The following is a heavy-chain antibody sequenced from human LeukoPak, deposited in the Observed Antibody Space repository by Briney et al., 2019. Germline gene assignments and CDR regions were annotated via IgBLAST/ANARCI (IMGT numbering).Heavy chain of an antibody. J-gene: IGHJ6*02. Sequence: GGSLRLSCTASGFTFGDYAMSWVRQAPGKGLEWVGFLRSKAYGGTTEYAASVKVRFTISRDDAKSIAYLQMNSLRTEDTAVYYCTRGYCSGGSCYYYYYYGMDVWGQGTTVTVSS. CDR2: LRSKAYGGTT. D-gene: IGHD2-15*01. V-gene: IGHV3-49*04. CDR3: TRGYCSGGSCYYYYYYGMDV. CDR1: GFTFGDYA.